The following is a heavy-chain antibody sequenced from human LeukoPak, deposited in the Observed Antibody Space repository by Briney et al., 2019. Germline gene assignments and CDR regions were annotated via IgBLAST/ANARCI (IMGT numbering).Heavy chain of an antibody. V-gene: IGHV6-1*01. J-gene: IGHJ4*02. Sequence: SQTLSLTCAISGDSVSSNSAAWNWIRQSPSRGLEWLGRTYYRSKWYNDYAVSVKSRITINPDTSKNQFSLQLNSVTPEDTAVYYCARDLGVHSSGWYYFDYWGQGTLVTVSS. CDR3: ARDLGVHSSGWYYFDY. CDR1: GDSVSSNSAA. CDR2: TYYRSKWYN. D-gene: IGHD6-19*01.